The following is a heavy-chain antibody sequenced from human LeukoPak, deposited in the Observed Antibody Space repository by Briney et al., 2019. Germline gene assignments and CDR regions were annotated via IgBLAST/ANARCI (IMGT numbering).Heavy chain of an antibody. J-gene: IGHJ6*02. Sequence: ASVKVSCKASGYTFTGYYMHWVRQAPGQGLEWMGWINPNSGGTNYAQKFQGRVTMTRNTSISTAYMELSSLRSEDTAVYYCARGVLRYFDWLLYMSARDYYYYYGMDVWGQGTTVTVSS. CDR1: GYTFTGYY. D-gene: IGHD3-9*01. V-gene: IGHV1-2*02. CDR3: ARGVLRYFDWLLYMSARDYYYYYGMDV. CDR2: INPNSGGT.